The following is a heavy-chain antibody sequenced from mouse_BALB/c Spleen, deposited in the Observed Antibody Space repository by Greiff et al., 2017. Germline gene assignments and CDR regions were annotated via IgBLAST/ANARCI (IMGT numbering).Heavy chain of an antibody. CDR1: GFTFSSYT. CDR3: AGHAGSSAALDY. V-gene: IGHV5-12-2*01. CDR2: ISNGGGST. J-gene: IGHJ4*01. Sequence: EVQLLESGGGLVQPGGSLKLSCAASGFTFSSYTMSWVRQTPEKRLEWVAYISNGGGSTYYPDTVKGRFTISRDNAKNTLYLQMSSLKSEDTAMYYCAGHAGSSAALDYWGQGTSVTVSA. D-gene: IGHD1-1*01.